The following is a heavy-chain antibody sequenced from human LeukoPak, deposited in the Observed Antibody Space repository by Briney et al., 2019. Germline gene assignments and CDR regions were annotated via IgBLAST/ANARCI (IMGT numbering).Heavy chain of an antibody. D-gene: IGHD2-15*01. CDR3: AKDNRPKDIVVVVAARD. CDR2: ISGSGGST. Sequence: PGGSLRLSCAASGFTFSSYAMSWVRQAPGKGLEWVSAISGSGGSTYYADSVKGRFTISRDNSKNTLYLQTNSLRAEDTAVYYCAKDNRPKDIVVVVAARDWGQGTLVTVSS. J-gene: IGHJ4*02. CDR1: GFTFSSYA. V-gene: IGHV3-23*01.